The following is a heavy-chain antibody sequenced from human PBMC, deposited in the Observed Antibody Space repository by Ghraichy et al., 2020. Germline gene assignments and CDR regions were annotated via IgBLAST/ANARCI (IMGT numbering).Heavy chain of an antibody. Sequence: GGSLRLSCAASGFTFSSYGMHWVRQAPGKGLEWVAVIWYDGSNKYYADSVKGRFTISRDNSKNTLYLQMNSLRAEDTAVYYCASEGIAAAGTRFGYYYYGMDVWGKGTTVTVSS. CDR1: GFTFSSYG. CDR2: IWYDGSNK. CDR3: ASEGIAAAGTRFGYYYYGMDV. V-gene: IGHV3-33*01. D-gene: IGHD6-13*01. J-gene: IGHJ6*04.